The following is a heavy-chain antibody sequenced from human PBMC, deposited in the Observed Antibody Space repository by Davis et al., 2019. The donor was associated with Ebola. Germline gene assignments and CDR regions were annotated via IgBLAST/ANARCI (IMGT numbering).Heavy chain of an antibody. CDR3: ARGVEMTLGGSYNWFDS. V-gene: IGHV4-4*08. CDR1: GGSISSHY. CDR2: VYGSGDT. J-gene: IGHJ5*01. Sequence: PGGSLRLSCTVSGGSISSHYWNWIRQPPGKGLEWIGYVYGSGDTNYNPSLKSRVTMSVDTSKRQFSLILGSVTAADTAVYYCARGVEMTLGGSYNWFDSWGQGTLVTVSS. D-gene: IGHD1-26*01.